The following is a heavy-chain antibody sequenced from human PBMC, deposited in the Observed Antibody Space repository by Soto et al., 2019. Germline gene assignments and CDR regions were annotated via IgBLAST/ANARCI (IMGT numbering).Heavy chain of an antibody. CDR2: IYPGDSNT. CDR3: ASTSIAAAGKDYNWFDP. CDR1: GPSFTSYW. J-gene: IGHJ5*02. D-gene: IGHD6-13*01. Sequence: GGSLQISCKRSGPSFTSYWHGWVRQMPGKGLEWMGFIYPGDSNTRYSPSFQGEVAISADKSISTAYLQWSSLKASDTAMYYCASTSIAAAGKDYNWFDPWGQGTLVTVSS. V-gene: IGHV5-51*01.